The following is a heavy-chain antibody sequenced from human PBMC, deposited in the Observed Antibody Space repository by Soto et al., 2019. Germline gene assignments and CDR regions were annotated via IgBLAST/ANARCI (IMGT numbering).Heavy chain of an antibody. CDR2: ISAYNGNT. V-gene: IGHV1-18*01. D-gene: IGHD2-2*01. CDR1: GYTFTSYG. J-gene: IGHJ6*02. Sequence: ASVKVSCKASGYTFTSYGISWVRQAPGQGLEWMGWISAYNGNTNYAQKLQGRVTMTTDTSTSTAYMELRSLRSDDTAGYYCARGCDIVVVPAATNYYYYGMDVWGQGTTVTVSS. CDR3: ARGCDIVVVPAATNYYYYGMDV.